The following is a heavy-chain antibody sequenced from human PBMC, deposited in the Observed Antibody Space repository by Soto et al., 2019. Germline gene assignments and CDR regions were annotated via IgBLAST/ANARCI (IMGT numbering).Heavy chain of an antibody. CDR2: MNPNSGST. J-gene: IGHJ4*02. CDR1: GYTFTSYD. V-gene: IGHV1-8*01. Sequence: QVQLVQSGAEVKKPGASVKVSCKASGYTFTSYDINWVRQATGQGLEWMGWMNPNSGSTGYAQKFQGRVTMTRNTSISTAYMELSSLRSEDTAVYYCARAHWSGGSCSYYFDYWGQGTLVTVSS. D-gene: IGHD2-15*01. CDR3: ARAHWSGGSCSYYFDY.